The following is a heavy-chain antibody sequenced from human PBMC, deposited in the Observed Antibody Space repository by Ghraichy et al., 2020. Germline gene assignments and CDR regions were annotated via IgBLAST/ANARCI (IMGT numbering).Heavy chain of an antibody. CDR1: GFSLSTSGVG. V-gene: IGHV2-5*02. Sequence: SGPTLVKPTQTLTLTCTFSGFSLSTSGVGVGWIRQPPGKALEWLALIYWDDDKRYSPSLKSRLTITKDTSKNQVVLTMTNMDPVDTATYYCAKLRFLEWLRNDAFDIWGQGTMVTVSS. CDR3: AKLRFLEWLRNDAFDI. CDR2: IYWDDDK. D-gene: IGHD3-3*01. J-gene: IGHJ3*02.